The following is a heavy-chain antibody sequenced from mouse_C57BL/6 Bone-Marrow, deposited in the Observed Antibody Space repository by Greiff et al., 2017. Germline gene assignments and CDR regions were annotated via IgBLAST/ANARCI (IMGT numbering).Heavy chain of an antibody. CDR2: LCPRSGNT. CDR3: ARSLLLFAY. J-gene: IGHJ3*01. V-gene: IGHV1-81*01. D-gene: IGHD1-1*01. Sequence: VKLLESGAELARPGASVKLSCKASGYTFTSYGISWVKQRTGQGLEWIGELCPRSGNTYYTETFKGKSTLTADKSSSTAYMELRSLTSEDYAVYFCARSLLLFAYWGPGTLVTVSA. CDR1: GYTFTSYG.